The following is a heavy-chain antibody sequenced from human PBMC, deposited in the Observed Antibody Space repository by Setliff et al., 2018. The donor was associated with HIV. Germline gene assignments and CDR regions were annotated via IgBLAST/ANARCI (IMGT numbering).Heavy chain of an antibody. D-gene: IGHD4-17*01. CDR1: GGPFSDHY. J-gene: IGHJ4*02. CDR2: IHHTGYL. CDR3: ARVETTVTSRLDY. Sequence: PSETLSLTCAVHGGPFSDHYWNWIRQPPGKGLEWIAEIHHTGYLNYNPSLKSRVTISRDTSTNQFSLKLTSVTAADTAVYFCARVETTVTSRLDYWGQGTLVTVSS. V-gene: IGHV4-34*01.